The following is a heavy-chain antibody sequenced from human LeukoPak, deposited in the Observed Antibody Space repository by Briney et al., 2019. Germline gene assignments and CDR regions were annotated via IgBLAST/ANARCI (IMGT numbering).Heavy chain of an antibody. V-gene: IGHV1-69*06. CDR3: ARVSGYEGNWFDP. CDR1: GGIFSSYA. D-gene: IGHD5-12*01. Sequence: ASVKVSCKASGGIFSSYAISWVRQAPGQGLEWMGGIIPIFGTANYAQKFQGRVTITADKSTSTAYMGLSSLRSEDTAVYYCARVSGYEGNWFDPWGQGTLVTVSS. J-gene: IGHJ5*02. CDR2: IIPIFGTA.